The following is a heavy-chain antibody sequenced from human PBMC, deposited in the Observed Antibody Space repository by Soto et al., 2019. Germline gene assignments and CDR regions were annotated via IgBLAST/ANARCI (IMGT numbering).Heavy chain of an antibody. CDR2: IIPMFGSA. Sequence: QVQLVQSGAEVKKPGSSVKVSCRVSGETFSRFAISWVRQVPGLGLEWMGGIIPMFGSADYAQKWQGRVTITADESTSTVYMDVRSLRSEDTTIYYCARDPGHTDGSRFHTYGMDVW. CDR1: GETFSRFA. J-gene: IGHJ6*01. V-gene: IGHV1-69*12. CDR3: ARDPGHTDGSRFHTYGMDV. D-gene: IGHD6-19*01.